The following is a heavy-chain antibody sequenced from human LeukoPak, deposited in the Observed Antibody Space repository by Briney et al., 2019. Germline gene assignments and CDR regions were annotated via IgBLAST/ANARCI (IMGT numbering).Heavy chain of an antibody. CDR3: ARVDRYYFYLDV. CDR1: GGTCTTYT. CDR2: IIPIFRTP. J-gene: IGHJ6*03. Sequence: ASVNLSCKASGGTCTTYTITRVRHAPGQGLEWMGVIIPIFRTPNYAQKFQGRVTITTDESTSTAYMELSSLKSEDTAIYYCARVDRYYFYLDVWGKGTTVTVSS. V-gene: IGHV1-69*05.